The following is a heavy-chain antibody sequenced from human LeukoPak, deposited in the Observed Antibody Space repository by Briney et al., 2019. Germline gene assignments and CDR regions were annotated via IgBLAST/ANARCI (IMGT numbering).Heavy chain of an antibody. J-gene: IGHJ2*01. D-gene: IGHD6-13*01. CDR1: GFTLRSYA. Sequence: GGSLRLSCAPSGFTLRSYAMNWVRQAPGKGLEWVSAISGSGGSTYYADSVKGRFTISRDNSKNTLSLQMNSLRDEDTAIYYCAKSEGNWYFDLWGRGTLVTVSS. V-gene: IGHV3-23*01. CDR3: AKSEGNWYFDL. CDR2: ISGSGGST.